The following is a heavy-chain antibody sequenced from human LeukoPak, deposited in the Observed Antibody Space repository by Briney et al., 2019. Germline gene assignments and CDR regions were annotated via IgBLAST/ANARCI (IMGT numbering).Heavy chain of an antibody. Sequence: SSETLSLTCDVSGGSISSGGYYWSWLRQLPGKGLEWIGHIYYSGSTYYNPSLKSRVTISVDTSKNQFSLKLSSVTAADTAVYYCARGVYVGRFGELRSGNWFDPWGQGTLVTVSS. CDR2: IYYSGST. CDR1: GGSISSGGYY. CDR3: ARGVYVGRFGELRSGNWFDP. J-gene: IGHJ5*02. D-gene: IGHD3-10*01. V-gene: IGHV4-31*11.